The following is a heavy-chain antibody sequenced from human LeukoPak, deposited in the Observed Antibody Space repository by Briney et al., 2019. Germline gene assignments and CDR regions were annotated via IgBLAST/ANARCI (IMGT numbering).Heavy chain of an antibody. CDR2: ISNTGSTT. J-gene: IGHJ4*02. Sequence: GGSLRLSCAASGFTFIDNYMTWIRQAPGKGLEWVSYISNTGSTTYYADPVKGRFTISRDNAKNSLYLQMNSLRAEDTAVYYCARARKGYYFDYWGQGTLVTVSS. CDR3: ARARKGYYFDY. V-gene: IGHV3-11*04. CDR1: GFTFIDNY. D-gene: IGHD1-14*01.